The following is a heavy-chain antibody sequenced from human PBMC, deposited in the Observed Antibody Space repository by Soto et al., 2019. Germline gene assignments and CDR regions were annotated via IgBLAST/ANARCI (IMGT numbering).Heavy chain of an antibody. Sequence: SETLSLTCTVSGASIRSTDYYWSWIRQAPGKGLEWIGCVYYTGSTYYNPSLMSRLTISVDTSKNQFSLKLTSVTAAETAVYYCVRTAREGAVAPHWFDRWGQGTQVTVSS. CDR1: GASIRSTDYY. D-gene: IGHD2-21*02. CDR3: VRTAREGAVAPHWFDR. V-gene: IGHV4-30-4*01. CDR2: VYYTGST. J-gene: IGHJ5*02.